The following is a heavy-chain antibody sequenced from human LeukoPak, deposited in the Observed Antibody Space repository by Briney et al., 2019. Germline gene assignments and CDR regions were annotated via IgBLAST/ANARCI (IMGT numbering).Heavy chain of an antibody. D-gene: IGHD3/OR15-3a*01. J-gene: IGHJ3*02. CDR1: GFTFSSYS. V-gene: IGHV3-21*01. CDR2: ISSSSSYI. Sequence: PGGSLRLSCAASGFTFSSYSMNWVRQAPGKGLEWVSSISSSSSYIYYADSVKVRFTISRDNAKNSLYLQMNSLRAEDTAVYYCARDWTFKWPLRGAFDIWGQGTMVTVSS. CDR3: ARDWTFKWPLRGAFDI.